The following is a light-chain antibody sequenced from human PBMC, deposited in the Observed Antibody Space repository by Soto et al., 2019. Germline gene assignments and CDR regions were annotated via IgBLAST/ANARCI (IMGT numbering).Light chain of an antibody. Sequence: DIHMTQSPATLSASVGDRVTITCRASQSISTWLAWYQQKPGKAPKLLIYWASSLESGVPSRFSGSGSGTEFTLTISSLQPDDSATYYCQHYTTYSGTFGPGTKVDIK. CDR2: WAS. J-gene: IGKJ3*01. V-gene: IGKV1-5*03. CDR1: QSISTW. CDR3: QHYTTYSGT.